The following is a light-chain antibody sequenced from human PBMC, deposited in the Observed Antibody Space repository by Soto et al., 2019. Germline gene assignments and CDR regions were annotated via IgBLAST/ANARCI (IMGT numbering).Light chain of an antibody. Sequence: IVLTQSPGTLSLSPGERATLSCRASQSVSSNYLAWYQQKSGQAPRLLIYGISSRATGIPDRFSGSGSGTDFTLTISRLEPEDFAVYYCQQYGSSPTTFGQGTKVDTK. CDR3: QQYGSSPTT. J-gene: IGKJ1*01. V-gene: IGKV3-20*01. CDR1: QSVSSNY. CDR2: GIS.